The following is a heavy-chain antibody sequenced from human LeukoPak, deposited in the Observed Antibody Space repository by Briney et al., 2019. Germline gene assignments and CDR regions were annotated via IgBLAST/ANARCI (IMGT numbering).Heavy chain of an antibody. CDR2: ISYDGSNK. J-gene: IGHJ4*02. CDR1: GFTFSSYS. Sequence: GGSLRLSCAASGFTFSSYSMNWVRQAPGKGLEWVAVISYDGSNKYYADSVKGRFTISRDNSKNTPYLQMNSLRAEDTAVYYCALPGGWGQGTLVAVSS. CDR3: ALPGG. D-gene: IGHD3-16*01. V-gene: IGHV3-30*03.